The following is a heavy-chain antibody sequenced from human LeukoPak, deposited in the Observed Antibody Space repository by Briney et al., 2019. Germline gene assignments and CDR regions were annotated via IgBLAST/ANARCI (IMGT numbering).Heavy chain of an antibody. Sequence: GGSLRLSCAASGFTFSNYAMTWVRQAPGKGLEWVSSINGGGGSTYYADSVKGRFTISRDNSEITLYLQMNSLRAEDTAVYYCARDHFDGSGSYAYYNGMDVWGPGTTVTVSS. J-gene: IGHJ6*02. D-gene: IGHD3-22*01. CDR3: ARDHFDGSGSYAYYNGMDV. CDR1: GFTFSNYA. CDR2: INGGGGST. V-gene: IGHV3-23*01.